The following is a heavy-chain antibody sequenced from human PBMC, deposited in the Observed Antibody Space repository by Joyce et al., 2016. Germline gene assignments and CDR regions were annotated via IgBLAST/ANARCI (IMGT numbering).Heavy chain of an antibody. D-gene: IGHD5-12*01. CDR2: VNHRGST. CDR3: ARTDIVTTNCFDP. CDR1: GARFIGYY. Sequence: QVQLQQWGAGLLKPSETLSLTSAVYGARFIGYYWTWIRQPPGKGLEWIGEVNHRGSTNYNPSLKNRVTISVDTAKNQVSLKLTSVTAADTAVYYCARTDIVTTNCFDPWGQGTLVTVSS. J-gene: IGHJ5*02. V-gene: IGHV4-34*01.